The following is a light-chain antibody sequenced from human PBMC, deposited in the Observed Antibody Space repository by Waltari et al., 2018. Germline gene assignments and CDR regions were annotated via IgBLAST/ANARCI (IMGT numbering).Light chain of an antibody. CDR1: QDIRNW. V-gene: IGKV1-12*01. Sequence: DIQMTQSPSSVSASVGDRVTITCRASQDIRNWLAWYQQNPGKAPNLLIYATSSLQTGVPSRFSGSGSGTEFTLTISSLQPEDFATYYCQQANSFPITFGPGTKVDIK. CDR3: QQANSFPIT. J-gene: IGKJ3*01. CDR2: ATS.